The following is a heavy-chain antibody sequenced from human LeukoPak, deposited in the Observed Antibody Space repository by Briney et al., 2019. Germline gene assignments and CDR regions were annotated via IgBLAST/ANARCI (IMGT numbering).Heavy chain of an antibody. Sequence: ASVKVSCKVSGYTLTELSMHWVRQAPGKGLEWMGGFDPEDGETIYAQKFQGRVTMTEDTSTDTAYMELSSPRSEDTAVYYCATPKRVGATVDDAFDIWGQGTMVTVSS. D-gene: IGHD1-26*01. CDR3: ATPKRVGATVDDAFDI. V-gene: IGHV1-24*01. CDR2: FDPEDGET. J-gene: IGHJ3*02. CDR1: GYTLTELS.